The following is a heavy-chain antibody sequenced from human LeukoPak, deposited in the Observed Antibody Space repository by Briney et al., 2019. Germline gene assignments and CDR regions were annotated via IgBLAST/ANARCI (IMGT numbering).Heavy chain of an antibody. D-gene: IGHD3-9*01. CDR2: ISSSSSTI. CDR3: ARAQYYDILTGYYPFVY. Sequence: GGSLRLSCSASGFTFSTYWMSWVRQAPGKGLEWVSYISSSSSTIYYADSVKGRFTISRDNAKNSLYLQMNSLRAEDTAVYYCARAQYYDILTGYYPFVYWGQGTLVTVSS. V-gene: IGHV3-48*01. J-gene: IGHJ4*02. CDR1: GFTFSTYW.